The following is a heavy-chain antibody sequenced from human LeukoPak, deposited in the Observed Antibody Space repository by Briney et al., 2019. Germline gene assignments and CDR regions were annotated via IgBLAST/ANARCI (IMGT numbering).Heavy chain of an antibody. CDR3: ARNRFGVDIDFHN. CDR1: GFTFSSYW. Sequence: GGSLRLSCAASGFTFSSYWMHWVRQAPGKGLVWVSRINSDGSSTSYADSVKGRFTISRDNSNKRVFLQMNSLRAEDTAIYYCARNRFGVDIDFHNWGQGTLVTVSS. CDR2: INSDGSST. V-gene: IGHV3-74*01. J-gene: IGHJ4*02. D-gene: IGHD3-3*01.